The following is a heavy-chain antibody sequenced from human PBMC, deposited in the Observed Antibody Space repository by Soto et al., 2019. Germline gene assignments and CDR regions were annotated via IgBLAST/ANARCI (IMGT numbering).Heavy chain of an antibody. J-gene: IGHJ1*01. V-gene: IGHV3-23*01. D-gene: IGHD3-22*01. CDR3: ANHPPPGYYYDSSGYYGYFQH. CDR2: ISGTGGGT. Sequence: GGSLRLSCAASGFTFWTYAMSWVRQAPGKGLEWVSVISGTGGGTSYADSVKGRFTISRDNSKNTLYLQMNSLRVEDTAVYYCANHPPPGYYYDSSGYYGYFQHWGQGTPVTVSS. CDR1: GFTFWTYA.